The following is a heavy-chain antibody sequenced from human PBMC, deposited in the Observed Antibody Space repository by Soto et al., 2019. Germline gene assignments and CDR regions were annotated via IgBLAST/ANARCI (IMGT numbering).Heavy chain of an antibody. CDR3: ARESGRFLEWPAGGMDV. CDR1: GFTFSSYA. J-gene: IGHJ6*02. D-gene: IGHD3-3*01. CDR2: ISYDGSNK. V-gene: IGHV3-30-3*01. Sequence: QVQLVESGGGVVQPGRSLRLSCAASGFTFSSYAMHWVRQAPGKGLEWVAVISYDGSNKYYADSVKGRFTISRDTSKNTLYLQMNSMRAEDTAVYYCARESGRFLEWPAGGMDVWGQGTTVTVSS.